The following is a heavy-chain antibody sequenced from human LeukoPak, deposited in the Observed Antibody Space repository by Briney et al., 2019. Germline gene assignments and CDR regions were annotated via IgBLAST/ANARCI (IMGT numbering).Heavy chain of an antibody. D-gene: IGHD3-16*02. CDR1: GLTFKDYG. Sequence: GTSLRLSCAASGLTFKDYGMHWVRQAPGKGLEWVSIIYYDGRDKYYADSVKGRFTVSRDNSKNTLYLQMNSLRDEDTAVYYCAKDIRVWGSYRYPCLDYWGQGTLVTVSA. J-gene: IGHJ4*02. CDR3: AKDIRVWGSYRYPCLDY. V-gene: IGHV3-33*06. CDR2: IYYDGRDK.